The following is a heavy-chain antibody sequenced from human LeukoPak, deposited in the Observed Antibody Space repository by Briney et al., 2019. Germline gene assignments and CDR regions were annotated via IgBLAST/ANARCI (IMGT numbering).Heavy chain of an antibody. J-gene: IGHJ6*02. CDR2: ISAYNGNT. D-gene: IGHD6-19*01. CDR1: GYTFTVYY. CDR3: ARDGTRGSGWYHPTYYGMDV. V-gene: IGHV1-18*04. Sequence: ASVKVSCKASGYTFTVYYMHWVRQAPGQGLEWMGWISAYNGNTNYAQKLQGRVTMTTDTSTSTAYMELRSLRSDDTAVYYCARDGTRGSGWYHPTYYGMDVWGQGTTVTVSS.